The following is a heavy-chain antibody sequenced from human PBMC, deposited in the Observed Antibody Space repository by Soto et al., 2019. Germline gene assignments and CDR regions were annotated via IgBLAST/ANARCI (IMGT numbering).Heavy chain of an antibody. CDR1: GDSVSSNSAT. Sequence: SQTLSLTCAISGDSVSSNSATWHWIRQSPSGGLEWLGRTYYRSKWYSDYALSVRSRITINPDTSKNQFSLHLNSVTPEDTAVYYCARLIVVPYYFDSWGQGTLVTVSS. D-gene: IGHD1-26*01. CDR3: ARLIVVPYYFDS. J-gene: IGHJ4*02. CDR2: TYYRSKWYS. V-gene: IGHV6-1*01.